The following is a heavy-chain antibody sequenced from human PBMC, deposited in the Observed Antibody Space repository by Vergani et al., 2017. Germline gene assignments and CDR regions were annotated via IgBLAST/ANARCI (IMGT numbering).Heavy chain of an antibody. CDR1: EYSFGNYW. CDR2: IYPADSDT. Sequence: EVELVQSGPEMRKPGDSLKISCKGSEYSFGNYWIGWVRQMPGKGLEWMGIIYPADSDTRYSPSFQGQVTISADKSISTAFLQWDSLTASDTALYYCARHTTYTDSWGQGTLVTVSS. CDR3: ARHTTYTDS. J-gene: IGHJ4*02. V-gene: IGHV5-51*01. D-gene: IGHD1-1*01.